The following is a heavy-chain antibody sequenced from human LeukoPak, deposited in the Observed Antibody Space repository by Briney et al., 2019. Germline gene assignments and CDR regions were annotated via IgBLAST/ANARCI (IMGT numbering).Heavy chain of an antibody. CDR1: GFTFSSYG. Sequence: GGTLRLSCAASGFTFSSYGMSWVRQAPGKGLEWVSAISGSGGSTYYADSVKGRFTISRDNSKNTLYLQMNSLGAEDTAVYYCAKEGLDHYYYYYYMDVWGKGTTVTISS. CDR2: ISGSGGST. J-gene: IGHJ6*03. CDR3: AKEGLDHYYYYYYMDV. V-gene: IGHV3-23*01. D-gene: IGHD6-19*01.